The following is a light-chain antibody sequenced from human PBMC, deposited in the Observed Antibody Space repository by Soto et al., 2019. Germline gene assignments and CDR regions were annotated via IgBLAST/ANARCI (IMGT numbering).Light chain of an antibody. CDR2: GAS. CDR3: QQCGSSPIT. J-gene: IGKJ5*01. V-gene: IGKV3-20*01. CDR1: QSVSSDY. Sequence: EVVVTQSPGTLSVSEGERATLSCRASQSVSSDYLAWYQQKPGQAPRVLIYGASSRATGIPDRFSGSGSGTDFTLTIRRLEPEDFAVYYCQQCGSSPITFGQGTRL.